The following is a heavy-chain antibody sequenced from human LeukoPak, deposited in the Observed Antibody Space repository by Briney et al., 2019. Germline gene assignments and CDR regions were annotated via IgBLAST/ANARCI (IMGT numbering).Heavy chain of an antibody. CDR1: GFTFSSYS. V-gene: IGHV3-21*01. CDR3: ARDRGYCSGGSCYSANFDY. J-gene: IGHJ4*02. CDR2: ISSSSYI. Sequence: PGGSLRLSCAASGFTFSSYSMNWVRQAPGKGLEWVSSISSSSYIYYADSVKGRFTISRDNAKNSLYLQMNSLRAEDTAVYYCARDRGYCSGGSCYSANFDYWGQGTLVTVSS. D-gene: IGHD2-15*01.